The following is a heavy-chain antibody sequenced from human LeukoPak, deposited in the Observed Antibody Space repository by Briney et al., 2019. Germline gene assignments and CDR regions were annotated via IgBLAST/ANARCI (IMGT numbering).Heavy chain of an antibody. J-gene: IGHJ4*02. CDR1: GYTFTSYA. V-gene: IGHV7-4-1*02. CDR2: INTNTGNP. D-gene: IGHD4-17*01. CDR3: AREGTVITGPSVDY. Sequence: ASVTVSCKASGYTFTSYAMNWVRQAPGQGLEWMGWINTNTGNPTYAQGFTGRFVFSLDTSVSTAYLQISSLKAEDTAVYYCAREGTVITGPSVDYWGQGTLVTVSS.